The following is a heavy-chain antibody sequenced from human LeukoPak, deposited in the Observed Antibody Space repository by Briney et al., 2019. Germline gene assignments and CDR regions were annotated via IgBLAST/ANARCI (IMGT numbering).Heavy chain of an antibody. CDR1: GSTFRNRA. Sequence: GGSLRLSCAASGSTFRNRAIHWVRQAPGKGLEWVTVISHDGGNDYYRDSVKGRFTISRDNSKNTVVLQMNSLSPDDTAVYYCEGSPTYYYMDVWGKGTTVTVSS. D-gene: IGHD3-10*01. CDR2: ISHDGGND. CDR3: EGSPTYYYMDV. V-gene: IGHV3-30*04. J-gene: IGHJ6*03.